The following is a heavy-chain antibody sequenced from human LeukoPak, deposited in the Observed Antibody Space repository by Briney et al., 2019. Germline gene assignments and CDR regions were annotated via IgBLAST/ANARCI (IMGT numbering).Heavy chain of an antibody. CDR3: AKGGRIAAAGRFDP. CDR1: GFTFSSYS. Sequence: GSLRLSCAASGFTFSSYSMNWVRQAPGKGLEWVSSISSSSSYIYYADSVKGRFTISRDNSKNTLYLQMNSLRAEDTAVYYCAKGGRIAAAGRFDPWGQGTLVTVSS. V-gene: IGHV3-21*04. J-gene: IGHJ5*02. D-gene: IGHD6-13*01. CDR2: ISSSSSYI.